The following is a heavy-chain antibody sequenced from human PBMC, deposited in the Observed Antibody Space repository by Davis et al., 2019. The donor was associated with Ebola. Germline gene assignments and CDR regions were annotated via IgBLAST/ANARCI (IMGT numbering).Heavy chain of an antibody. D-gene: IGHD7-27*01. CDR2: IYSGGST. V-gene: IGHV3-53*04. CDR1: GFTVSSNY. Sequence: GESLKISCATSGFTVSSNYMSWVRQAPGKGLEWASVIYSGGSTYYADSVKGRFTISRHNSKNTLYLQMNSLRAEDTAVYYCARGRLGYYFDYWGQGTLVTVSS. J-gene: IGHJ4*02. CDR3: ARGRLGYYFDY.